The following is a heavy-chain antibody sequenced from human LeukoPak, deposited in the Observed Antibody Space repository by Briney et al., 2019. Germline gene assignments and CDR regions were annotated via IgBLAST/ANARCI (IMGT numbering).Heavy chain of an antibody. J-gene: IGHJ3*02. D-gene: IGHD2-21*02. CDR1: GFTISSNY. CDR3: ARDPQVTAIHDAFDI. CDR2: IYSGGST. V-gene: IGHV3-66*01. Sequence: PGGSLRLSCAASGFTISSNYMSWVRQAPGKGLEWVSVIYSGGSTYYADSVKGRFTISRDISKNTLYLQMNSLRAEDTAVYYCARDPQVTAIHDAFDIWGQGTMVTVSS.